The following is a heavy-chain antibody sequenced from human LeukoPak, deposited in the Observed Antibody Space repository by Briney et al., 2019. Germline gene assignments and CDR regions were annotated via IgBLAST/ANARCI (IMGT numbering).Heavy chain of an antibody. CDR3: ARVQFNYYYFDY. CDR2: IIPIFGTA. V-gene: IGHV1-69*05. CDR1: GGTFSSYA. D-gene: IGHD4-11*01. Sequence: SVKVSCKASGGTFSSYAISWVRQAPGQGLEWMGGIIPIFGTANYAQKFQGRVTITTDESTSTAYMELSSLRSEDTAVYYCARVQFNYYYFDYWGQGTLATVSS. J-gene: IGHJ4*02.